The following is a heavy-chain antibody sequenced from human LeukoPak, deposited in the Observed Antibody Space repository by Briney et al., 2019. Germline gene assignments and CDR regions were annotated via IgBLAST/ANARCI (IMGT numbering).Heavy chain of an antibody. V-gene: IGHV1-8*01. CDR2: MNPNSGNT. J-gene: IGHJ3*02. CDR3: ARDRWSSSSSEGTFDI. D-gene: IGHD6-6*01. Sequence: GASVKVSCKASGYTFTSYDINWVRQATGQGLEWMGWMNPNSGNTGYAQKLQGRVTMTRNTSISTAYMELSSLRSEDTAVYYCARDRWSSSSSEGTFDIWGQGTMVIVSS. CDR1: GYTFTSYD.